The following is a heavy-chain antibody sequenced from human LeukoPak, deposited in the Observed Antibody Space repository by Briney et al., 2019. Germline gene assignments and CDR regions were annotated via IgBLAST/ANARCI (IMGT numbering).Heavy chain of an antibody. D-gene: IGHD1-26*01. CDR2: IKPNSGYT. J-gene: IGHJ6*03. CDR3: AREGLGATGFGPYSYFYYYMDV. Sequence: ASVKVSCKASGYTFTSYAMNWVRQATGQGLEWMGWIKPNSGYTAYAQKFLGRVTITRNTSISTVYMELSSLASEDTAVYYCAREGLGATGFGPYSYFYYYMDVWGKGTTVTVSS. V-gene: IGHV1-8*03. CDR1: GYTFTSYA.